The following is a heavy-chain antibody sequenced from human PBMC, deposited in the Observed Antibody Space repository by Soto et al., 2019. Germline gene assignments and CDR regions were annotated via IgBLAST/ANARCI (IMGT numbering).Heavy chain of an antibody. D-gene: IGHD2-21*02. CDR1: GFTFSYYY. CDR3: ARDLAYCGGDCYPGYFDY. CDR2: ISSSSSYT. Sequence: LRLSCAASGFTFSYYYMSWIRQAPGKGLEWISYISSSSSYTDYADSVKGRFTISRDNAKNSLYLQMNSLRAEDTAVYYCARDLAYCGGDCYPGYFDYWGQGTLVTVSS. J-gene: IGHJ4*02. V-gene: IGHV3-11*06.